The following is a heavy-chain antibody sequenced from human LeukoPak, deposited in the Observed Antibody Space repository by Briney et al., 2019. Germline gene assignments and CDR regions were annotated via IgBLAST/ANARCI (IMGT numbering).Heavy chain of an antibody. CDR2: IYYSGST. J-gene: IGHJ6*03. D-gene: IGHD6-13*01. CDR1: GGSISSHY. CDR3: ARGLESSSWYKYYYYYMDV. Sequence: SETLSLTCTVSGGSISSHYWSWIRQPPGKGLEWIRYIYYSGSTNYNPSLKSRVTISVDTSKNQFSLKLSSVTAADTAVYYCARGLESSSWYKYYYYYMDVWGKGTTVTVSS. V-gene: IGHV4-59*11.